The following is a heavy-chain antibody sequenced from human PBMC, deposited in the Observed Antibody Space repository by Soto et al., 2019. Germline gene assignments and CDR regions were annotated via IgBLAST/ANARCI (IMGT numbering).Heavy chain of an antibody. CDR1: GGTFSSYT. V-gene: IGHV1-69*13. Sequence: ASVKVSCKASGGTFSSYTISWVRQAPGQGLEWMGGIIPIFGTANYAQKFQDRVTITADESTSTAYMELSSLRSEDTAVYYCSLWLVDSSNYYYGMDVWGQGTTVTVSS. J-gene: IGHJ6*02. D-gene: IGHD6-19*01. CDR2: IIPIFGTA. CDR3: SLWLVDSSNYYYGMDV.